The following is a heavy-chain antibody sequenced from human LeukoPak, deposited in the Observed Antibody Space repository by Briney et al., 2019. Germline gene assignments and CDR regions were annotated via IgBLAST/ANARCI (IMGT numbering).Heavy chain of an antibody. D-gene: IGHD3-16*01. CDR3: ARDGMGGDYFDY. CDR1: GGTFSSYA. J-gene: IGHJ4*02. CDR2: IIPIFGTA. Sequence: ASVKVSCKASGGTFSSYAISWVRQAPGQGLEWMGGIIPIFGTANYAQKFQGRVTITTDESTSTAYMELSSLRSEDTAVYYCARDGMGGDYFDYWGQGTLVTVSS. V-gene: IGHV1-69*05.